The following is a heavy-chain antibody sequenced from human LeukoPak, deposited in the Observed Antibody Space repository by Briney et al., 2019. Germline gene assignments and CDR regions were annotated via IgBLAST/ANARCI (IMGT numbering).Heavy chain of an antibody. CDR1: GYTFTSYG. J-gene: IGHJ3*02. Sequence: GASVKVSRKASGYTFTSYGISWLRQAPGQGREGMGVISAYNSNTNYAQKIQGRVTMTTDKSTSTDYMELRSLRSDDTAVYYCARAGTPYHYGGPRYAFDIWGQGKMVTVSS. CDR3: ARAGTPYHYGGPRYAFDI. CDR2: ISAYNSNT. D-gene: IGHD4-23*01. V-gene: IGHV1-18*01.